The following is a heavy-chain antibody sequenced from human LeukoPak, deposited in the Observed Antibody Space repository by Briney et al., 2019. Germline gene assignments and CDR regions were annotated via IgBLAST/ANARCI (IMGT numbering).Heavy chain of an antibody. J-gene: IGHJ5*02. D-gene: IGHD2-2*01. CDR3: ARDPRVGYCSSSSCQGGYNYFDP. CDR2: IKQDGSEK. V-gene: IGHV3-7*01. CDR1: GFTFSTYW. Sequence: GGSLRLSCAASGFTFSTYWMNWVRQAPGKGLEWVANIKQDGSEKDYLDSVKGRFTISRDNAKNSLYLQVNSLRAEDTAVYYCARDPRVGYCSSSSCQGGYNYFDPWGQGTLVTVSS.